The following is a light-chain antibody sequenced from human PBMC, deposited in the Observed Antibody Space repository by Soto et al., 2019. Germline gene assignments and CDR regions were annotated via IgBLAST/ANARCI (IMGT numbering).Light chain of an antibody. CDR2: NNN. V-gene: IGLV1-44*01. CDR1: TSNIGSKT. CDR3: SSYAGRKSV. Sequence: QPVLTQPPSASGTPGQRVTISCSGSTSNIGSKTVSWYQQLPGSAPRVLIYNNNERPSGVPDRFSGSKSGTSASLAISGLQSEDEADYYCSSYAGRKSVFGGGTKLTVL. J-gene: IGLJ3*02.